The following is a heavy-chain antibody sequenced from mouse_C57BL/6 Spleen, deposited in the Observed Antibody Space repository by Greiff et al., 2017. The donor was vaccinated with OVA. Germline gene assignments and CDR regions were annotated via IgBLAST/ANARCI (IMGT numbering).Heavy chain of an antibody. CDR2: IDPSDSET. J-gene: IGHJ2*01. CDR1: GYTFTCYW. V-gene: IGHV1-52*01. D-gene: IGHD1-1*01. CDR3: ASGPFITTAYYFDY. Sequence: QVQLQQPGAELVRPGSSVKLSCKASGYTFTCYWMHWVKQRPIQGLEWIGNIDPSDSETHYNQKFKDKATLTVDKSSSTAYMQLSSLTSEDSAVYYCASGPFITTAYYFDYWGQGTTLTVSS.